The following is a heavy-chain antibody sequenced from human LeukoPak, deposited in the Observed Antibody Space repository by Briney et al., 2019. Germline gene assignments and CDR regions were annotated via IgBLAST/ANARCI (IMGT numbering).Heavy chain of an antibody. CDR3: AREYYDIFSGNNWFDP. V-gene: IGHV1-46*01. Sequence: GASVKVPCKASGYTFTSYYMHWVRQAPGQGLEWMGIINPSGGSTSYAQKFQGRVTMTRDTSTSTVYMELSSLRSEDTAVHYCAREYYDIFSGNNWFDPWGQGTLVTVSS. CDR2: INPSGGST. CDR1: GYTFTSYY. D-gene: IGHD3-9*01. J-gene: IGHJ5*02.